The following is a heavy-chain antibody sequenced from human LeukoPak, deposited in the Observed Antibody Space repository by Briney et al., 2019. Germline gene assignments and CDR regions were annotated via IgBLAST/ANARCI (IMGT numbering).Heavy chain of an antibody. CDR1: GFTFSSYA. CDR2: ISSSGGST. CDR3: AKDLHVWDWNDAESY. V-gene: IGHV3-23*01. J-gene: IGHJ4*02. D-gene: IGHD1-1*01. Sequence: PGGSLRLSCAASGFTFSSYAMTWVRQAPGKGLEWVSSISSSGGSTYYADSVRGRFTISRDNSKNTLYLQMNSLRAEDTAIYYCAKDLHVWDWNDAESYWGQGTLVTVSS.